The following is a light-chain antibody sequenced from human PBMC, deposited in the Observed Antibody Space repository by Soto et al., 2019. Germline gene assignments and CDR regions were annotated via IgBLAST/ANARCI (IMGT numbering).Light chain of an antibody. CDR2: DAS. Sequence: DIQMTQSPSTLSASVGDRVTITCRASQSSYWLAWYQQKPGKAPKLLIYDASTLGSGVPSTFSASGSETEFTLTISSLQADDSATYYGQQYKSFSPYTFGQGTRLEIK. V-gene: IGKV1-5*01. J-gene: IGKJ2*01. CDR3: QQYKSFSPYT. CDR1: QSSYW.